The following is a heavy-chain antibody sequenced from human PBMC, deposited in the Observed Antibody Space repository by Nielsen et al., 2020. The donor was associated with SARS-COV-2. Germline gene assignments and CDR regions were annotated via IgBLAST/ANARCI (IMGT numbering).Heavy chain of an antibody. V-gene: IGHV3-9*01. CDR1: GFTFDDYA. Sequence: SLRLSCAASGFTFDDYAMHWVRQAPGKGLEWVSGISWNSGSIGYADSVKGRFTISRDNAKNSLYLQMNSLRAEDTALYYCAKDSDYGDYVFDYWGQGTLVTVSS. CDR2: ISWNSGSI. J-gene: IGHJ4*02. D-gene: IGHD4-17*01. CDR3: AKDSDYGDYVFDY.